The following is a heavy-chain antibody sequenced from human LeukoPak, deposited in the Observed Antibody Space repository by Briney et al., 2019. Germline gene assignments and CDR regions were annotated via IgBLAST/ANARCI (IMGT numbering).Heavy chain of an antibody. CDR3: AREDDSSGYYFDY. CDR2: IYYSGST. Sequence: SETLSLTCTVSGGSTSSGDYYWSWIRQPPGKGLEWIGYIYYSGSTYYNPSLKSRVTIPVDTSKNQFSLKLSSVTAADTAVYYCAREDDSSGYYFDYWGQGTLVTVSS. V-gene: IGHV4-30-4*01. CDR1: GGSTSSGDYY. D-gene: IGHD3-22*01. J-gene: IGHJ4*02.